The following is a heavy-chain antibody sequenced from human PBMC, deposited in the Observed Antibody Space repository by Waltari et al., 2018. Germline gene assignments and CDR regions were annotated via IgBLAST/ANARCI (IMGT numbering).Heavy chain of an antibody. J-gene: IGHJ4*02. Sequence: EVQLVESGGTLVQPGGSLRLSCGLSGLDVGSHNMNWVRQAPGKGPEWIAYISAGSGTTFYRDSVKGRFVISRDSAKNSLFLQMNSLGEEDTAVYYCAKLTAAFDVWGQGTLVLVSS. CDR3: AKLTAAFDV. CDR1: GLDVGSHN. V-gene: IGHV3-48*02. CDR2: ISAGSGTT.